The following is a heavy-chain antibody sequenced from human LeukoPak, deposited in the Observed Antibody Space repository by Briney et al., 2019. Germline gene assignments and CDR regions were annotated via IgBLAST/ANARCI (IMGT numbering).Heavy chain of an antibody. Sequence: PSETLSLTCTVSGGSISSGYWSWIRQPPGRGLEWIGYIYYSGSTNYNSSPKSRVTISVDTSKNQFSLKLSSVTAADTAVYYCARDATAYDAFDIWGQGTMVTVSS. CDR3: ARDATAYDAFDI. CDR1: GGSISSGY. J-gene: IGHJ3*02. CDR2: IYYSGST. D-gene: IGHD3-16*01. V-gene: IGHV4-59*01.